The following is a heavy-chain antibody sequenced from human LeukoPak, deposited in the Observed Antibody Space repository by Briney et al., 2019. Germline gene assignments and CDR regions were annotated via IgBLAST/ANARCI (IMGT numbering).Heavy chain of an antibody. CDR2: ISGSVGST. V-gene: IGHV3-23*01. CDR1: GFTFSSYA. D-gene: IGHD3-16*02. CDR3: AKDLLVGITFGGVIPPSAFDI. J-gene: IGHJ3*02. Sequence: GGSLRLSCAASGFTFSSYAMSWVRQAPGKGLEWVSAISGSVGSTYYADSVKGRFTISRDNSKNTLYLQMNSLRAEDTAVYYCAKDLLVGITFGGVIPPSAFDIWGQGTMVTVSS.